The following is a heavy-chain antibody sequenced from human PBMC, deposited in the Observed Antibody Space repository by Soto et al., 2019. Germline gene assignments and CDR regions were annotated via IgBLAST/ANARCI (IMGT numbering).Heavy chain of an antibody. Sequence: QVQLVQSGAEVKKPGASVKVSCKASGYTFTSYGISWVRQAPGQGLEWMGWISTYNGNTNYAQKLQGRVTMTTDTATSTGYMGLRSLRSDGTAGYYCARDGPTTMVRGVRGGSYNYYGMDVWGQGTTVTVSS. CDR2: ISTYNGNT. CDR1: GYTFTSYG. D-gene: IGHD3-10*01. CDR3: ARDGPTTMVRGVRGGSYNYYGMDV. V-gene: IGHV1-18*04. J-gene: IGHJ6*02.